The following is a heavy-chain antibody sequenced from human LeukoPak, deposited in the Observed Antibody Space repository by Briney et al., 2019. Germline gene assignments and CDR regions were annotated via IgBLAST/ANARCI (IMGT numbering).Heavy chain of an antibody. D-gene: IGHD6-19*01. CDR3: ARVSGWYWFDN. V-gene: IGHV3-64*01. CDR2: ISSDGRIT. J-gene: IGHJ4*02. CDR1: GFTFRSYA. Sequence: GGSLRLSCAASGFTFRSYAMHWVRQAPGKGLEYVSAISSDGRITYYANSVKGRFTISRDNSKNTLYLQMGSLRAEDMAVYYCARVSGWYWFDNRGQGTLVTVSS.